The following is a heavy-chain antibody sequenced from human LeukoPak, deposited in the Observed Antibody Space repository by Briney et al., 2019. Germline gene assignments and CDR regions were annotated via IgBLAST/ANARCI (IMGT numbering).Heavy chain of an antibody. CDR3: AKDWAMIVVVITPDY. Sequence: ASVKVSCKASGYTFTSYAMHWVRQAPGQRLEWMGWINAGNGNTKYSQKFQGRVTITRDTSASTAYMELSSLRSEDTAVYYCAKDWAMIVVVITPDYWGQGTLVTVSS. CDR2: INAGNGNT. D-gene: IGHD3-22*01. J-gene: IGHJ4*02. CDR1: GYTFTSYA. V-gene: IGHV1-3*01.